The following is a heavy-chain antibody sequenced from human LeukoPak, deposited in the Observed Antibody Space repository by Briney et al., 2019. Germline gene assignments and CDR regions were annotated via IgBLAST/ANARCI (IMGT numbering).Heavy chain of an antibody. J-gene: IGHJ3*02. Sequence: GGSLRLSCAASGFTFNNYAMTWVRQAPGKGLEWVSTISGSGGTTLYADSVKGRFTISRDNAKNSLYLQMNSLRAEDTSVYYCVRDTFSPDAFDIWGQGTMVTVSS. D-gene: IGHD3-16*01. V-gene: IGHV3-23*01. CDR2: ISGSGGTT. CDR1: GFTFNNYA. CDR3: VRDTFSPDAFDI.